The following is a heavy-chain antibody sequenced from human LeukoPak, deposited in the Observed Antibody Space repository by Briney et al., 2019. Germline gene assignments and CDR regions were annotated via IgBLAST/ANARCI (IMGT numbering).Heavy chain of an antibody. D-gene: IGHD4-17*01. CDR3: ARDRTTVTTLGWFDP. CDR2: ISSSSSYI. V-gene: IGHV3-21*01. J-gene: IGHJ5*02. Sequence: GGSLRLSCAASGFTFSSYSMNWVRQAPGKGLEWVSSISSSSSYIYYADSVKGRFTISRDNAKNSLYLQMNSLRAEDTAVYYCARDRTTVTTLGWFDPWGQGTLSPSPQ. CDR1: GFTFSSYS.